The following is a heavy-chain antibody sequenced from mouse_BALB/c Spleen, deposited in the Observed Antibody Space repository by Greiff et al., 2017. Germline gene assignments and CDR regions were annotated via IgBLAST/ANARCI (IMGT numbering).Heavy chain of an antibody. D-gene: IGHD4-1*01. Sequence: VKLVESGPGLVQPSQSLSITCTVSGFSLTSYGVHWVRQSPGKGLEWLGVIWSGGSTDYNAAFISRLSISKDNSKSQVFFKMNSLQANDTAIYYCARNWGWDWAMDYWGQGTSVTVSS. V-gene: IGHV2-2*02. CDR1: GFSLTSYG. J-gene: IGHJ4*01. CDR2: IWSGGST. CDR3: ARNWGWDWAMDY.